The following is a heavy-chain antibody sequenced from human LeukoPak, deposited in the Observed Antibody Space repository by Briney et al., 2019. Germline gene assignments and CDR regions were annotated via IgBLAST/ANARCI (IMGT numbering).Heavy chain of an antibody. J-gene: IGHJ6*03. D-gene: IGHD3-22*01. CDR1: GGSISSYY. Sequence: SGTLSLTCTVSGGSISSYYWSWIRQPAGKGLEWIGRIYTSGSTNYNPSLKSRVTISVDKSKNQFSLKLSSVTAADTAVYYCARIGYYYDSSGYTGRYYYYYYMDVWGKGTTVTVSS. CDR2: IYTSGST. V-gene: IGHV4-4*07. CDR3: ARIGYYYDSSGYTGRYYYYYYMDV.